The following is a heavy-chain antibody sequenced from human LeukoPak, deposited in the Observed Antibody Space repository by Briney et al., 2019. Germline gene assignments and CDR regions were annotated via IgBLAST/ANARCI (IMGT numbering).Heavy chain of an antibody. Sequence: GRSLRLSCAASGFTFDGLAMHWVRQAPGQGLEWVSGISWNSGSIAYADSVKGRFTISRDNAKNSLYLQMNSLRAEDTALYYCAKDTGSHDAFDIWGQGTMVTVSS. CDR3: AKDTGSHDAFDI. CDR1: GFTFDGLA. D-gene: IGHD1-14*01. J-gene: IGHJ3*02. CDR2: ISWNSGSI. V-gene: IGHV3-9*01.